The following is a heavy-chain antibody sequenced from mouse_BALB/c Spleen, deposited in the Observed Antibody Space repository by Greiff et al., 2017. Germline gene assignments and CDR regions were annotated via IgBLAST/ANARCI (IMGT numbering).Heavy chain of an antibody. D-gene: IGHD4-1*01. V-gene: IGHV1-4*01. J-gene: IGHJ2*01. CDR1: GYTFTSYT. CDR2: INPSSGYT. CDR3: ARNWEGY. Sequence: QVQLKESGAELARPGASVTMSCKASGYTFTSYTMHWVKQRPGQGLEWIGYINPSSGYTNYNQKFKDKATLTADKSSSTAYMLLSSLTSEDAAVYYCARNWEGYGGQGTTLTVSS.